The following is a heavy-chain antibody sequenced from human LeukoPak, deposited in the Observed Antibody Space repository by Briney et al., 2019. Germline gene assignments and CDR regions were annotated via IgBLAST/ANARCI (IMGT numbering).Heavy chain of an antibody. D-gene: IGHD4-23*01. CDR2: INPNSGGT. CDR3: ARDRDGGFSFWFDP. Sequence: ASVKVSCKASGYTFTGYYMHWVRQAPGQGLEWMGRINPNSGGTNYAQKFQGRVTMTRDTSISTAYMELSRLRLDDTAVYYCARDRDGGFSFWFDPWGQGTLVTVSS. J-gene: IGHJ5*02. V-gene: IGHV1-2*06. CDR1: GYTFTGYY.